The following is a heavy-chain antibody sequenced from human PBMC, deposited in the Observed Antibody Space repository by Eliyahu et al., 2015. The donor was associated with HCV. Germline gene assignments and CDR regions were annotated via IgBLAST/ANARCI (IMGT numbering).Heavy chain of an antibody. D-gene: IGHD6-19*01. CDR3: ARVGLVIMIAVAGPFSGMDV. J-gene: IGHJ6*02. CDR2: IYHSGST. Sequence: QVQLQESGPGLVKPSETLSLTCTVSGYSXSXGYYWGWIRQPPGKGLEWIGSIYHSGSTYYNPSLKSRVTISVXTSKNQFSLKLSSVTAADTAVYYCARVGLVIMIAVAGPFSGMDVWGQGTTVTVSS. V-gene: IGHV4-38-2*02. CDR1: GYSXSXGYY.